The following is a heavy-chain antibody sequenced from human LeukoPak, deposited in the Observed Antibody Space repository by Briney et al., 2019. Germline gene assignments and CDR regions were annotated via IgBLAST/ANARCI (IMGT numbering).Heavy chain of an antibody. CDR2: IYTSGST. D-gene: IGHD2-15*01. CDR3: ARDLDCSGGSCPDDWFDP. V-gene: IGHV4-4*07. J-gene: IGHJ5*02. CDR1: GGSISSYY. Sequence: PSETLSLTCTVSGGSISSYYWSWIRQPAGKGLEWIGRIYTSGSTNYNPSLKSRVTMSVDTSKNQFSLKLSSVTAADTAVYYCARDLDCSGGSCPDDWFDPWGQGTLVTVSS.